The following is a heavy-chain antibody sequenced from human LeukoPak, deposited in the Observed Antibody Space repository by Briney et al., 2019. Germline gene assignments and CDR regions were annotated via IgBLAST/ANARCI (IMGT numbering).Heavy chain of an antibody. D-gene: IGHD4/OR15-4a*01. Sequence: GGSLRLSCAASGFTLSSYAMSWVRQAPGKGLEWVSAISGSGANTVYAGSVICRYTAARDNSKHTLYLQMNSLGAEDTAVYNSAKDQVLPYYYMDVWGKGTTVTVSS. CDR1: GFTLSSYA. J-gene: IGHJ6*03. CDR3: AKDQVLPYYYMDV. CDR2: ISGSGANT. V-gene: IGHV3-23*01.